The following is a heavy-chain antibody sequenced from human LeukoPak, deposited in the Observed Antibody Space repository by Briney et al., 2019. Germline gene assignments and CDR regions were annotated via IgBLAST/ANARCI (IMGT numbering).Heavy chain of an antibody. Sequence: AAVKVSCKASGYTFTGHYMHWVRQAPGQGLEWMAWVNPDSGGTIYAQKFQGRVTVTRDTSFSTAYMALSRLRSDDTAVYYCARSKGISTSLEGFDIWGQGTMVTVS. D-gene: IGHD2-2*01. V-gene: IGHV1-2*02. CDR1: GYTFTGHY. J-gene: IGHJ3*02. CDR2: VNPDSGGT. CDR3: ARSKGISTSLEGFDI.